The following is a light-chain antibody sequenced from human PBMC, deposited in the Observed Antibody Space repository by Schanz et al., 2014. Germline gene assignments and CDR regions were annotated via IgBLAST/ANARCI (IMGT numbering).Light chain of an antibody. V-gene: IGKV3-20*01. J-gene: IGKJ1*01. CDR2: SAF. CDR3: QQYNTWPPTLT. CDR1: QSVTGAY. Sequence: EIVLTQSPGTLSLSPGERATLSCRASQSVTGAYLAWYQQKPGQAPRLLIHSAFTRVTGIPDRFIGSGSGTDFTHTISSLQSEDFAVYYCQQYNTWPPTLTFGQGTRVEIK.